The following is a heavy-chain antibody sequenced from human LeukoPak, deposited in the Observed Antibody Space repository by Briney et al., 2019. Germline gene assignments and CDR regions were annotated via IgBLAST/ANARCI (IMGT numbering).Heavy chain of an antibody. J-gene: IGHJ6*03. CDR1: GGTFSSYA. CDR3: ARGGYSSGRRYLTPGYYYYYYMDV. CDR2: IIPIFGTA. Sequence: GASVKVSCKASGGTFSSYAISWVRQAPGQGLEWMGGIIPIFGTANYAQKFQGRVTITTDESTSTAYMELSSLRSEDTAVYYCARGGYSSGRRYLTPGYYYYYYMDVWGKGTTVTVSS. V-gene: IGHV1-69*05. D-gene: IGHD6-19*01.